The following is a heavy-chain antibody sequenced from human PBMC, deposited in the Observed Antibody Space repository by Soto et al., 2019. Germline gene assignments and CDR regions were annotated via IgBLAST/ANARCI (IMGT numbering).Heavy chain of an antibody. Sequence: ASVKVSCKASGYTFTSYGISWVRQAPGQGLEWMGWISAYNGNTSYAQKLQGRVTMTTDTSTSTAYMELRSLRSDDTAVYYCARDMDMITFVGVIVRSFDIWGQGTFVSV. CDR2: ISAYNGNT. CDR3: ARDMDMITFVGVIVRSFDI. V-gene: IGHV1-18*01. D-gene: IGHD3-16*02. J-gene: IGHJ3*02. CDR1: GYTFTSYG.